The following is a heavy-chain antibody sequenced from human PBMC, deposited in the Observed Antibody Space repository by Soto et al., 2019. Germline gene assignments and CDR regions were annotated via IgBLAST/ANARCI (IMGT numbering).Heavy chain of an antibody. Sequence: SVKVSCKASGGTFSSYAISWVRQAPGQGLEWMGGIIPIFGTANYAQKFQGRVTITADESTSTAYMELSSLRSEDTAVYYCARLGRRDSGSSHYYYYGMDVWGQGTTVTVSS. CDR1: GGTFSSYA. CDR2: IIPIFGTA. CDR3: ARLGRRDSGSSHYYYYGMDV. D-gene: IGHD1-26*01. J-gene: IGHJ6*02. V-gene: IGHV1-69*13.